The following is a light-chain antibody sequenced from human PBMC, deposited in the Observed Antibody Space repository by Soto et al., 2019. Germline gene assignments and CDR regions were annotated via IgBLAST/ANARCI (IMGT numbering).Light chain of an antibody. CDR2: GAS. CDR3: QQYSDSPLT. Sequence: EIVLTQSPGTLSLSPGERATLSCRASQTVRTNYLAWFQHKPGQAPRLLIYGASSRATGIPDRFRGSGTVTDFTITINRLEPEDFALYVCQQYSDSPLTFGGGTKVEIK. J-gene: IGKJ4*01. V-gene: IGKV3-20*01. CDR1: QTVRTNY.